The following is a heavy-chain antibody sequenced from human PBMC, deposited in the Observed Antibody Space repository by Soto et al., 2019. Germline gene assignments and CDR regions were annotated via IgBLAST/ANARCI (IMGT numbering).Heavy chain of an antibody. CDR3: ARGKPTMIEPENY. CDR1: GDSVNSGTYY. J-gene: IGHJ4*02. Sequence: SETLSLTCTVSGDSVNSGTYYWSWIRQPPGKGLEWIGYIYNSGTTKYNPSLKSRVAISVDTSKNQFSLNLSSVTAADTAVYFCARGKPTMIEPENYWGQGTRVTVSS. D-gene: IGHD3-22*01. CDR2: IYNSGTT. V-gene: IGHV4-61*01.